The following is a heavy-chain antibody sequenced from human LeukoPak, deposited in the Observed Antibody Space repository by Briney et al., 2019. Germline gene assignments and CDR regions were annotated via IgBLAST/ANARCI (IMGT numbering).Heavy chain of an antibody. V-gene: IGHV4-34*01. CDR1: GGSFSGYY. CDR3: ARGPYYDILTARFDP. CDR2: INHSGST. J-gene: IGHJ5*02. Sequence: SETLSLTCAVYGGSFSGYYWSWIRQPPGKGLEWIGEINHSGSTNYNPPLKSRVTISVDTSKNQFSLKLSSVTAADTAVYYCARGPYYDILTARFDPWGQGTLVTVSS. D-gene: IGHD3-9*01.